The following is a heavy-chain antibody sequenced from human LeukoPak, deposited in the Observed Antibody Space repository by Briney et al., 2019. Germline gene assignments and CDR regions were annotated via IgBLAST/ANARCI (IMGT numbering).Heavy chain of an antibody. V-gene: IGHV3-23*01. CDR2: IGGSGGNT. J-gene: IGHJ4*02. CDR1: GFTFSSYA. D-gene: IGHD6-19*01. Sequence: GGSLRLSCAASGFTFSSYAMSWVRQAPGKGLEWVSAIGGSGGNTYFADSVKGRFTISRDNSKNTLYLQVNSLRAEDTAVYYCAKGPWLAYPYYFDYWGQGTLVTVSS. CDR3: AKGPWLAYPYYFDY.